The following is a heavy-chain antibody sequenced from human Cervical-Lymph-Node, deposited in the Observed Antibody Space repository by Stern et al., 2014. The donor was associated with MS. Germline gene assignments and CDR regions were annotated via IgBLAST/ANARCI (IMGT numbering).Heavy chain of an antibody. J-gene: IGHJ3*02. CDR2: ISWNSDNI. CDR3: AKDGSSSLTGGAFDI. CDR1: GLTFDDYA. D-gene: IGHD6-13*01. V-gene: IGHV3-9*01. Sequence: EVHLVESGGGLVQPGRSLRLSCAVSGLTFDDYAMHWVRQAPGKGLEWVSGISWNSDNIGYAESVKGRFTISRDNVKNSLYLQMNTLRPEDTAFYYCAKDGSSSLTGGAFDIWGQGTMVTVSS.